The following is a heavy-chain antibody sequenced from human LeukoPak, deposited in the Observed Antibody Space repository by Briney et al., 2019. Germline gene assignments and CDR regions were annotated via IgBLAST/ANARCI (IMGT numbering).Heavy chain of an antibody. J-gene: IGHJ4*02. CDR1: GFTVSNNY. V-gene: IGHV3-53*01. CDR3: ARSPVRGYYFDY. Sequence: GGSLRLSCAASGFTVSNNYMSWVRQAPGKGLEWVSVIYSGGSTYYADSVKGRFTISRDTSKNTLSLQMNSLRAEDTAVYYCARSPVRGYYFDYWGQGTLVTVSS. D-gene: IGHD3-10*01. CDR2: IYSGGST.